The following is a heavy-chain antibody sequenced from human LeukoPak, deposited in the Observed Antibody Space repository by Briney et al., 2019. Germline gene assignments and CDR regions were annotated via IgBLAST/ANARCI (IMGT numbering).Heavy chain of an antibody. CDR1: GFTFSSYS. CDR2: ISSSSSYI. V-gene: IGHV3-21*01. CDR3: AREVFYGDYARDEGGYYYYYMDV. Sequence: PGGSLRLSCAASGFTFSSYSMNWVRQAPGKGLEWVSSISSSSSYIYYADSVKGRFTISRDNAKNSLYLQMNSLRAEDTAVYYCAREVFYGDYARDEGGYYYYYMDVWGKGTTVTISS. D-gene: IGHD4-17*01. J-gene: IGHJ6*03.